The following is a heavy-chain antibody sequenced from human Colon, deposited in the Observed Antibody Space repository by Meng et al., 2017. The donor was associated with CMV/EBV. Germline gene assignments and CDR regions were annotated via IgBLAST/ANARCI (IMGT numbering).Heavy chain of an antibody. J-gene: IGHJ6*02. Sequence: GESLKISCVASGFIFSDRYMEWVRQAPGKGLEWVGRITNKPNIYATQYAAPVKGRFTISRDDSRNSLYLQMSRLRIEDSAVYFCTSGSGSYYGMDVWGRGTTVTVSS. D-gene: IGHD3-10*01. CDR1: GFIFSDRY. CDR2: ITNKPNIYAT. V-gene: IGHV3-72*01. CDR3: TSGSGSYYGMDV.